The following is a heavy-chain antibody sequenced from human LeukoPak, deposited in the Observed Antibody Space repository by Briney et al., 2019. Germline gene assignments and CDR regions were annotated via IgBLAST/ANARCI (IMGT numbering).Heavy chain of an antibody. V-gene: IGHV3-21*01. J-gene: IGHJ3*02. CDR3: ARDHHRRLYDSQARDTFDI. Sequence: GGSLRLSCAASGFDFNNYNMNWVRQAPGKGLEWVSSITSSGTYIYYADSVKGRFTISRDNAKNSLYLQMNSLRPEDTAVYYCARDHHRRLYDSQARDTFDIWGQGTMVTVSS. CDR2: ITSSGTYI. D-gene: IGHD3-22*01. CDR1: GFDFNNYN.